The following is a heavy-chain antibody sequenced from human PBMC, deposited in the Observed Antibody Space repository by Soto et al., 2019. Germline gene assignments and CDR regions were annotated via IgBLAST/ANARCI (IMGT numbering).Heavy chain of an antibody. Sequence: QVQLVESGGGVVQPGRSLRLSCAASGFTFSSYGMHWVRQAPGKGLEWVAVISYDGSNKYYADSVKGRFTISRDNSKNTLYLQMNSLRAEDTAVYYCAKELYYDFWSCYSGFAPWGQGTLVTVSS. CDR1: GFTFSSYG. D-gene: IGHD3-3*01. V-gene: IGHV3-30*18. J-gene: IGHJ5*02. CDR2: ISYDGSNK. CDR3: AKELYYDFWSCYSGFAP.